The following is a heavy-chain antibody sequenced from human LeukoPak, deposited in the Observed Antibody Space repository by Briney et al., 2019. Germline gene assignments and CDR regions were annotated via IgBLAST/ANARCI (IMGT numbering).Heavy chain of an antibody. J-gene: IGHJ4*02. CDR3: ARGEFPSDLEF. CDR1: GGSVSSGSYY. V-gene: IGHV4-61*01. CDR2: IYYSGST. Sequence: ASETLSLTCTVSGGSVSSGSYYWNWIRQPPGKGLEWIGYIYYSGSTNYNASLKSRVTISVDTSKNQFSLKLTSADTAVYYCARGEFPSDLEFWGQGALITVSS. D-gene: IGHD3-10*01.